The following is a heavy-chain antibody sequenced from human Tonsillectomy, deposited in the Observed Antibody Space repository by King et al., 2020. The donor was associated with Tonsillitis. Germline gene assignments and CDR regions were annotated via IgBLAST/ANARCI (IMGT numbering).Heavy chain of an antibody. J-gene: IGHJ5*02. CDR3: ARTGYSSGWYDH. Sequence: HVQLVESGAEVKKPGSSVKVSCKASGGTFSSYAISWVRQAPGQGLEWMGRIIPILGIANYAQKFQGRVTITADKSTSTAYMELSSLRSEDTAVYYCARTGYSSGWYDHWGQGTLVTVSS. V-gene: IGHV1-69*09. CDR2: IIPILGIA. CDR1: GGTFSSYA. D-gene: IGHD6-19*01.